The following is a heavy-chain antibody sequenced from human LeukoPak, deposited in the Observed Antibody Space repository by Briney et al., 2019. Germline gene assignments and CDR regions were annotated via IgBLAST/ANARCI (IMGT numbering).Heavy chain of an antibody. CDR1: GGSLSGHY. CDR3: ARLLDNDISGDPDTFDV. V-gene: IGHV4-59*07. Sequence: SDTLSLTCTVSGGSLSGHYWRWLRQPPGKRLEWIGYVSYTGWTKYNPSLQSRVTISIDTSKSQFSLKLTSVTSADTAVYSCARLLDNDISGDPDTFDVWGQGTTVIVSS. J-gene: IGHJ3*01. CDR2: VSYTGWT. D-gene: IGHD3-22*01.